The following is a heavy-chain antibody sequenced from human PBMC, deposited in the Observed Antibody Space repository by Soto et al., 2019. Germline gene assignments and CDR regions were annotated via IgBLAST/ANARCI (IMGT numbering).Heavy chain of an antibody. V-gene: IGHV4-39*01. J-gene: IGHJ6*02. CDR3: ARGIYDFWSGHRYGMDV. CDR1: GGSISSSSYY. Sequence: SETLSLTCTVSGGSISSSSYYWGWIRQPPGKGLEWIGSIYYSGSTYYNPSLKSRVTVSVDTSKNQFSLKLSSVTAADTAVYYCARGIYDFWSGHRYGMDVWGQGTTVTVSS. D-gene: IGHD3-3*01. CDR2: IYYSGST.